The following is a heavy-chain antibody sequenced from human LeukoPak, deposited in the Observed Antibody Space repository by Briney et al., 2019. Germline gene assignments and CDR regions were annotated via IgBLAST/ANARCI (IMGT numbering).Heavy chain of an antibody. Sequence: PSETLSLTCTVSGGSISSGGYYWSWIRQHPGKGLEWIGYIYYSGSTYYNPSLKSRVTISVDTSKNQFSLKLSSVTAADTAVYYCAISQDSSSWYNFQHWGQGTLVTASS. V-gene: IGHV4-31*03. CDR2: IYYSGST. J-gene: IGHJ1*01. D-gene: IGHD6-13*01. CDR1: GGSISSGGYY. CDR3: AISQDSSSWYNFQH.